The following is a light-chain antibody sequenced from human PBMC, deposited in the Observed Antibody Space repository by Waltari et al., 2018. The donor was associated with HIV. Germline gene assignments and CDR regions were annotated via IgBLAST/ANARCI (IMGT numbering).Light chain of an antibody. J-gene: IGLJ3*02. Sequence: QSVLTQPPSASGTPGQRVTISCSGSSSNIGSNTVNWYQQLPGTAPKLLIYNNNQRPSGGPDRVSGSKSGTSAALAISGLQSEDEAEYYCAAWDDSLNGRVFGGGTKLTVL. V-gene: IGLV1-44*01. CDR3: AAWDDSLNGRV. CDR2: NNN. CDR1: SSNIGSNT.